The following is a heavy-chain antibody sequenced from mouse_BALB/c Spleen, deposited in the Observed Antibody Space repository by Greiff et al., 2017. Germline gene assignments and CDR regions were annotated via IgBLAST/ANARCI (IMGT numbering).Heavy chain of an antibody. CDR1: GFTFSSFG. CDR3: ARSGYYAMDY. Sequence: EVNVVESGGGLVQPGGSRKLSCAASGFTFSSFGMHWVRQAPEKGLEWVAYISSGSSTIYYADTVKGRFTISRDNPKNTLFLQMTSLRSEDTAMYYCARSGYYAMDYWGQGTSVTVSS. CDR2: ISSGSSTI. V-gene: IGHV5-17*02. J-gene: IGHJ4*01. D-gene: IGHD3-1*01.